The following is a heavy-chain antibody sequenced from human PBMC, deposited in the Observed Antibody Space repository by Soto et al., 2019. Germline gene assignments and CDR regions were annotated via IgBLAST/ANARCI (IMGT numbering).Heavy chain of an antibody. CDR1: GGSISSGDYY. CDR2: IYYSGST. CDR3: ARAVTGTGEVDYYYYGMDV. Sequence: KPSETLSLTCTVSGGSISSGDYYWSCMRQPPGKGLEWIGYIYYSGSTYYNPSLKSRVTISVDTSKNQFSLKLSSVTAADTAVYYCARAVTGTGEVDYYYYGMDVWGQGTTVTVSS. V-gene: IGHV4-30-4*01. J-gene: IGHJ6*02. D-gene: IGHD1-7*01.